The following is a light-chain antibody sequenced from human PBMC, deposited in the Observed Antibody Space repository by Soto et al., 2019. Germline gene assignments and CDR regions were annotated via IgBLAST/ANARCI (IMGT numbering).Light chain of an antibody. CDR1: QSVSRSY. Sequence: EIVLTQSPGTLSLSPGERATLSCRSSQSVSRSYVAWYQQKPGQAPRLLIDGASSRATGIPDRVSGRGSGTDFTLTISRLEPEEFAVYYCQQYGSSPQTFGPGTKVDN. CDR2: GAS. V-gene: IGKV3-20*01. CDR3: QQYGSSPQT. J-gene: IGKJ3*01.